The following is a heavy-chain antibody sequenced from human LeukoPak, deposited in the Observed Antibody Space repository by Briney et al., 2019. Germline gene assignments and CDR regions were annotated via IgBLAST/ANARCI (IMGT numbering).Heavy chain of an antibody. J-gene: IGHJ3*02. D-gene: IGHD1-26*01. CDR3: ASGSGSYYSNDAFDI. V-gene: IGHV1-2*02. CDR1: GYTVTGYY. Sequence: ASVKVSCKASGYTVTGYYMHWVRQAPGQGLEWMGGINPNSGGTNYAQKFQGRVTMTRDTSISTAYMELSRLRSDDTAVYYCASGSGSYYSNDAFDIWGQGTMVTVSS. CDR2: INPNSGGT.